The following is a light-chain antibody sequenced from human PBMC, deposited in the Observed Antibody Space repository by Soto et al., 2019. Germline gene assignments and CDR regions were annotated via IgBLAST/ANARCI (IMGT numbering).Light chain of an antibody. V-gene: IGKV1-5*03. CDR2: KAS. CDR3: QQYNSYPLT. J-gene: IGKJ4*01. Sequence: DIQMTQSPSTLSASVGDRVTITCRASPSISNWLAWYQQKPGKAPEILIYKASSLESGVPSRSSGSGSGTDFTLTISSLQPDDFATYYCQQYNSYPLTFGGGTKVEVK. CDR1: PSISNW.